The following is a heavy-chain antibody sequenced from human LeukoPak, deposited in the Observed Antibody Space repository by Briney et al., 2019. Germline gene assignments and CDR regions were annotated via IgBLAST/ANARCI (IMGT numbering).Heavy chain of an antibody. J-gene: IGHJ4*02. CDR1: GGSISSYY. D-gene: IGHD5-12*01. Sequence: PSETLSLTCTVSGGSISSYYWSWTRQPPGKGLEWIGYIYCSGSTNYNPSLKSRVTISVDTSKNQFSLKLSSVTAADTAAYYCARERYSGYEDNWGQGTLVTVSS. CDR2: IYCSGST. CDR3: ARERYSGYEDN. V-gene: IGHV4-59*01.